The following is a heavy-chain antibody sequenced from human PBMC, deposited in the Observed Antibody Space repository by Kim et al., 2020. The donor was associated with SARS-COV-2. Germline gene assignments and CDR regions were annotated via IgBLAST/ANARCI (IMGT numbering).Heavy chain of an antibody. J-gene: IGHJ3*02. D-gene: IGHD3-9*01. V-gene: IGHV3-23*01. Sequence: VKGRFTISRDNSKNTLYLQMNSLRAEDTAVYYCAKAARLRYFDWWDAFDIWGQGTMVTVSS. CDR3: AKAARLRYFDWWDAFDI.